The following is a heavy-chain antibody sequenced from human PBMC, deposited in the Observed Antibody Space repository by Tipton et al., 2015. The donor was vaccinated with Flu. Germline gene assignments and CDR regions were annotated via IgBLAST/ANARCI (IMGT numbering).Heavy chain of an antibody. D-gene: IGHD4-17*01. V-gene: IGHV4-38-2*01. Sequence: TLSLTCAVSGYPISSDYYWGWIRQFPGKGLEWIGTVSRTGSTIYNPSLKSRVTLSIDTSKNQFSLRLRSVTAADTAIYYCARGSDYSNTFFDYWGRGTLVTVSS. CDR3: ARGSDYSNTFFDY. CDR1: GYPISSDYY. J-gene: IGHJ4*02. CDR2: VSRTGST.